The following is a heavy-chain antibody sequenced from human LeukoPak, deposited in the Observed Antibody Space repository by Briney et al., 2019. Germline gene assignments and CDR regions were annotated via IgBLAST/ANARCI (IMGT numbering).Heavy chain of an antibody. CDR2: ISSSSGTI. CDR1: GFTFSSYG. CDR3: AKYYDSSGGPFDY. J-gene: IGHJ4*02. D-gene: IGHD3-22*01. Sequence: GGSLRLSCAASGFTFSSYGMHWVRQAPGKGLEWVSYISSSSGTIYYADSVKGRFTISRDNAKNSLYLQMNSLRAEDTALYYCAKYYDSSGGPFDYWGQGALVIVSS. V-gene: IGHV3-48*01.